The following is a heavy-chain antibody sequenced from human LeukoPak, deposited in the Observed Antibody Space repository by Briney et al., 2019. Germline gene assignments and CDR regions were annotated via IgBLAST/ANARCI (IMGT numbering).Heavy chain of an antibody. V-gene: IGHV1-2*02. CDR2: INPNSGGT. CDR3: ASSIVYCSSTSCYFN. CDR1: GYTFTDNY. D-gene: IGHD2-2*01. Sequence: PGASVKVSCKASGYTFTDNYMHWVRQAPGQGLEWMGCINPNSGGTNYAQKFQGRVTMTRDTSISTAYMELSRLRSDDTAVYYCASSIVYCSSTSCYFNWGQGTLVTVSS. J-gene: IGHJ4*02.